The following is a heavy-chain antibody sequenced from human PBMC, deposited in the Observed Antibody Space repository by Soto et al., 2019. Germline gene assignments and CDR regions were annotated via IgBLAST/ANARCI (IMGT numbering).Heavy chain of an antibody. CDR2: IIPIFGTA. Sequence: QVQLVQSGAEVKKPGSSVKVSCKASGGTFSSYAISWVRQAPGQGLEWMGGIIPIFGTANYAQKFQGRVTMTREEAKSKAYVGVGSVRSEDTAGYYCARWGGGDIGATTQGGNYWGQGTLVTVSS. J-gene: IGHJ4*02. D-gene: IGHD5-12*01. CDR1: GGTFSSYA. CDR3: ARWGGGDIGATTQGGNY. V-gene: IGHV1-69*01.